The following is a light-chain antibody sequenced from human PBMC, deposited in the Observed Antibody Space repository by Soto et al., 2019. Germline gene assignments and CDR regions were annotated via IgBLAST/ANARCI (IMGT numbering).Light chain of an antibody. Sequence: QSLLTQAPCVSGARGQRFHMSCAGSPPKIGAGNDVHWYQHLPGTAPQLLIYANINRPSGVPDRFSGSKSGTSASLGITGLQAEDEADYYCKSYDSSLSAYVFGTGTKVTVL. CDR3: KSYDSSLSAYV. J-gene: IGLJ1*01. CDR1: PPKIGAGND. V-gene: IGLV1-40*01. CDR2: ANI.